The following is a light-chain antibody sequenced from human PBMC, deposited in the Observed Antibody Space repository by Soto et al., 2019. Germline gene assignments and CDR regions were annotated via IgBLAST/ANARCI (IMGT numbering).Light chain of an antibody. CDR3: QHYNSYSEA. CDR2: DAS. V-gene: IGKV3-15*01. Sequence: EVVMTQSPATLSVSPGERVTFSCRASQSVTTNLAWYQHKPGQSPRLLISDASTGASGIPPRFSGSGSGTEFTLTIDRLQPDDFATYYCQHYNSYSEAFGQGTKVELK. CDR1: QSVTTN. J-gene: IGKJ1*01.